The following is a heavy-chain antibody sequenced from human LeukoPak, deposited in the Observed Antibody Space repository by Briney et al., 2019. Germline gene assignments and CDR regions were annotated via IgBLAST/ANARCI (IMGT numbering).Heavy chain of an antibody. J-gene: IGHJ4*02. D-gene: IGHD1-26*01. Sequence: ASVKVSCKASGYTFTGNYIHWVRQAPGQGLEWMGLINPNSGGTNYAQKFQGRVTLTKDTSITRGYMELSSLRSDDTAVYYCARDLSGSYDYRGQGTLVTVSS. V-gene: IGHV1-2*02. CDR3: ARDLSGSYDY. CDR2: INPNSGGT. CDR1: GYTFTGNY.